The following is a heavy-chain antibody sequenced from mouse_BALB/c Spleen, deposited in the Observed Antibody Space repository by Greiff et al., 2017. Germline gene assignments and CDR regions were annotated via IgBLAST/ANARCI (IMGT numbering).Heavy chain of an antibody. CDR1: GYTFTSYN. D-gene: IGHD2-2*01. V-gene: IGHV1-12*01. CDR2: IYPGNGDT. Sequence: QVQLQQPGAELVKPGASVKMSCKASGYTFTSYNMHWVKQTPGQGLEWIGAIYPGNGDTSYNQKFKGKATLTADKSSSTAYMQLSSLTSEDSAVYYCARRLLYYGYDWWYFDVWGAGTTVTVSS. J-gene: IGHJ1*01. CDR3: ARRLLYYGYDWWYFDV.